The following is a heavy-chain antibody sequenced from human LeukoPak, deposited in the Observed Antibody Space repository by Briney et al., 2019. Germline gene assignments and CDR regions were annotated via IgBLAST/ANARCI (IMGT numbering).Heavy chain of an antibody. CDR1: GFTFSLDS. J-gene: IGHJ5*01. CDR3: ARGGRRFDS. CDR2: ISSGSDYI. D-gene: IGHD2-15*01. V-gene: IGHV3-21*01. Sequence: GGSLRLSCAASGFTFSLDSMNWVRQAPGKGLEWVSSISSGSDYIFYGDSLKGRFSISRDNAKNSLYLQMNSLRAEDTAVYYCARGGRRFDSWGQGTLVSVSS.